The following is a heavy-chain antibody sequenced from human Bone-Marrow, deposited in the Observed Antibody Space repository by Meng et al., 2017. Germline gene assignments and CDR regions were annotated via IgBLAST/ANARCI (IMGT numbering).Heavy chain of an antibody. CDR3: VGDYCSHTSCYLRGWFDH. CDR2: INPNSGGT. Sequence: ASVKVSCKASGYTFTGYYMHWVRQAPGQGLEWMGRINPNSGGTNYAQKFQGRVTMTRDTSISTAYMELSRLRSDDTAVYYCVGDYCSHTSCYLRGWFDHWGQGTLVTVSS. V-gene: IGHV1-2*06. J-gene: IGHJ5*02. CDR1: GYTFTGYY. D-gene: IGHD2-2*01.